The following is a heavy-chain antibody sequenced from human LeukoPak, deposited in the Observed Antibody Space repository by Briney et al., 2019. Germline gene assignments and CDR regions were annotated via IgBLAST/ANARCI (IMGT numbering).Heavy chain of an antibody. CDR1: GGSVSSSSRY. V-gene: IGHV4-39*01. D-gene: IGHD4-17*01. CDR3: ARLPTVTFFDY. Sequence: SETLSLTCTVSGGSVSSSSRYWGWIRQPPGKGLEWIGSIYYSRSTYYNPSLKSRVTISVDTSKNQFSLKLSSVTAADTAVYYCARLPTVTFFDYWGQGTLVTVSS. CDR2: IYYSRST. J-gene: IGHJ4*02.